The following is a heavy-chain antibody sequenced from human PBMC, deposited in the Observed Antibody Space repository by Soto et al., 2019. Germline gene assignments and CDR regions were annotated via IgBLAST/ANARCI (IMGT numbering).Heavy chain of an antibody. CDR2: IIPIFGTA. CDR1: AGTFSRYV. CDR3: ARVSLDYYYGMEV. V-gene: IGHV1-69*13. J-gene: IGHJ6*02. D-gene: IGHD2-15*01. Sequence: SVKVSCKPPAGTFSRYVISLVRQAPGQRLEWMGGIIPIFGTANYAQKFQGRVTITADESTSTAYMELSSLRSEDTAVYYCARVSLDYYYGMEVWGQGTTVTVSS.